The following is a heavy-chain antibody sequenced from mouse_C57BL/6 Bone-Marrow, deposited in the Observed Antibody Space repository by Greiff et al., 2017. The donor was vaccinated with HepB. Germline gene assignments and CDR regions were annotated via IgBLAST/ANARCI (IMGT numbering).Heavy chain of an antibody. D-gene: IGHD1-1*01. CDR1: GYTFTSFW. CDR3: ARDYGSSYRYFDY. CDR2: IYPGSGST. V-gene: IGHV1-55*01. Sequence: VQLQQPGAELVKPGASVKMFCKASGYTFTSFWITWVKQRPGQGLEWIGDIYPGSGSTYENEKFKGKATLTAEKSSSTADMQLSSLTSEDSAVYFWARDYGSSYRYFDYWGQGTTLKVSS. J-gene: IGHJ2*01.